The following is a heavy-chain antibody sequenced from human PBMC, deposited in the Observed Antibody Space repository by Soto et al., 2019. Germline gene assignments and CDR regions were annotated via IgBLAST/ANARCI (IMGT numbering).Heavy chain of an antibody. J-gene: IGHJ6*02. V-gene: IGHV3-13*05. CDR3: DRTDRDFYGLDV. CDR1: GFTFRNYD. Sequence: EVQLVESGGGLVQPGGSLRLSCEASGFTFRNYDMHWVRQGTGKGLEWVSGISAAGDQDYADSVEGRFTISRENAQNSFFLQMNSLRVGDTAVYYCDRTDRDFYGLDVWGQGTPVIVSS. CDR2: ISAAGDQ.